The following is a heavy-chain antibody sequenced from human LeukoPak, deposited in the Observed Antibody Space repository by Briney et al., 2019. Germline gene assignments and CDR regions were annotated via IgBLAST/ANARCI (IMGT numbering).Heavy chain of an antibody. CDR1: GFTFDDYA. D-gene: IGHD6-13*01. Sequence: PGGSLRLSCAASGFTFDDYAMHWVRQAPGKGLEWVSGISWNSGSIGYADSVKGRFTISRDNAKNSLYLQMNSLRAEDTALYYCAKDIGIAAAGRRLEYYYYGMDVWGQGTTVTVSS. CDR3: AKDIGIAAAGRRLEYYYYGMDV. J-gene: IGHJ6*02. CDR2: ISWNSGSI. V-gene: IGHV3-9*01.